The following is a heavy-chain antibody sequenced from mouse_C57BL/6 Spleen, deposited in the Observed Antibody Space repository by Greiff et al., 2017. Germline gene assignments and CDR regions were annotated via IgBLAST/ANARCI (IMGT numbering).Heavy chain of an antibody. CDR2: ISSGSSTS. CDR1: GFTFSDYG. Sequence: EVQGVESGGGLVKPGGSLKLSCAASGFTFSDYGMHWVRQAPEKGLEWVAYISSGSSTSNYADTVQGRVTISIDNAKNTLFLQMTSLKSEDTAMYYCARKVDYYAMDYWGQGTSVTVSS. V-gene: IGHV5-17*01. D-gene: IGHD1-1*01. CDR3: ARKVDYYAMDY. J-gene: IGHJ4*01.